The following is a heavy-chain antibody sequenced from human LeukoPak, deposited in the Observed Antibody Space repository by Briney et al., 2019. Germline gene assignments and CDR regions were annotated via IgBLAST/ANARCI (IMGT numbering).Heavy chain of an antibody. CDR1: GFTFSSYA. D-gene: IGHD3-9*01. Sequence: PGGSLRLSCAASGFTFSSYAMSWVRQAPGKGLEWVSAISGSGGSTYYADSVKGRFTISRDNSKNTLYLQMNSLRAEDTAVYYCARDKYYDILTGYLWGPHFFDYWGQRTLVTVSS. CDR2: ISGSGGST. J-gene: IGHJ4*02. V-gene: IGHV3-23*01. CDR3: ARDKYYDILTGYLWGPHFFDY.